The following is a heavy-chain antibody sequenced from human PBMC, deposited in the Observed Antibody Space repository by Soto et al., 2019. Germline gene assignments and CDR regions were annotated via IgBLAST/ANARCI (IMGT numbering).Heavy chain of an antibody. Sequence: QVQLVESGGGVVQPGRSLRLSCAASGFTFSSYGMHWVRQAPDKGLEWVAVIWYDGSNKYYADSVKGRFTISRDNSKNTLYLPMNRLRAEDTAVYYCASEYCSGGRCYYYGMDVWGQGTTVTVSS. V-gene: IGHV3-33*01. CDR3: ASEYCSGGRCYYYGMDV. D-gene: IGHD2-15*01. CDR1: GFTFSSYG. CDR2: IWYDGSNK. J-gene: IGHJ6*02.